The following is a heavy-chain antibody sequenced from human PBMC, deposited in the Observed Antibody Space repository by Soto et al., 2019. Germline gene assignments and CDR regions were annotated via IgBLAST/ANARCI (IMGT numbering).Heavy chain of an antibody. D-gene: IGHD2-15*01. V-gene: IGHV1-69*01. CDR1: GGTFSSYA. J-gene: IGHJ6*02. Sequence: QVQLVQSGAEVKKPGSSVKVSCTASGGTFSSYAISWVRQAPGQGLEWMGGIIPIFGTANYAQKFQGRVTITADESTSTAYMELSSLRSEDTAVYYCARYIVVVVAATLEYYYYGMDVWGQGTTVTVSS. CDR3: ARYIVVVVAATLEYYYYGMDV. CDR2: IIPIFGTA.